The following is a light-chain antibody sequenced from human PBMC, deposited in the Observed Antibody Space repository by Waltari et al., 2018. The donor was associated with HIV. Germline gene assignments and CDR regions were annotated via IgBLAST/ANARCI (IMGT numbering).Light chain of an antibody. CDR2: DVN. Sequence: QSALPQPRSVSGSPGQSVTLSCTGRASDVGVSPYVSGYQQHPGKAPKLLIYDVNKRPSGVPDRLSGSKSGNTASLTISGLQTEDEADYYCCSYAGSSYVFGTETKVTVL. V-gene: IGLV2-11*01. J-gene: IGLJ1*01. CDR1: ASDVGVSPY. CDR3: CSYAGSSYV.